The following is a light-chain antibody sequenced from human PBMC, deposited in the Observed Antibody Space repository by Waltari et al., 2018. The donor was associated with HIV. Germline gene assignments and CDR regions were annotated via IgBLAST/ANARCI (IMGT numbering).Light chain of an antibody. J-gene: IGLJ1*01. CDR2: AED. V-gene: IGLV1-40*01. CDR3: QSYDSSLSGSFV. Sequence: QSVLTQPPSVSGAPGQRVTISCTGSSSNIGAGYDVHWFQQLPGTAPKLLIYAEDNRPSGAPDRFSGSKSGTSASLAITGLQAEDEADYYCQSYDSSLSGSFVFGTGTKVTVL. CDR1: SSNIGAGYD.